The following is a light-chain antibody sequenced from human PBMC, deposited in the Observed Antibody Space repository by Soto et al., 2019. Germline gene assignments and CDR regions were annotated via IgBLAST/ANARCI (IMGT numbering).Light chain of an antibody. CDR3: QQTYTTLSFT. J-gene: IGKJ5*01. Sequence: DIQMTQSPSSLSGSVGDRVTITCRARESISRHLNWYQQKPGKAPKLLIYAASSLQNGATSRFRGGGSWTDFTLTISNLQPEDFASYYCQQTYTTLSFTFGKGTRLDIK. CDR2: AAS. V-gene: IGKV1-39*01. CDR1: ESISRH.